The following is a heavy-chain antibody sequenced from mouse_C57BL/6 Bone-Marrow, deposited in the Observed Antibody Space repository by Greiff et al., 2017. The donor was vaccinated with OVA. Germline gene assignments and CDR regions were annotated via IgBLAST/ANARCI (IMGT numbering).Heavy chain of an antibody. CDR2: IWRGGST. CDR1: GFSLTSYG. CDR3: AKAYGSSYPYYFDY. Sequence: QVQLKESGPGLVQPSQSLSITCTVSGFSLTSYGVHWVRQSPGKGLEWLGVIWRGGSTDYNAAFMSRLSITKDNSKSQVFFKMNSLQADDTAIYYCAKAYGSSYPYYFDYWGQGTTLTVSS. V-gene: IGHV2-5*01. D-gene: IGHD1-1*01. J-gene: IGHJ2*01.